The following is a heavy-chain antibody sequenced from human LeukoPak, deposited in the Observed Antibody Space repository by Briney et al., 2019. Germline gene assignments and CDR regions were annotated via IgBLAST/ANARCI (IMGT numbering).Heavy chain of an antibody. Sequence: ASGRVSSTASGYTFTDYYMHWVGQAPGQGLEGMGGINPNSGGTNYAQTFQRTVTMTRDTSISTAYMELSSLTSDDTAVYYCARASYYYDSSGYPGYYFDYWGQGTLVTVSS. V-gene: IGHV1-2*02. CDR3: ARASYYYDSSGYPGYYFDY. CDR1: GYTFTDYY. D-gene: IGHD3-22*01. J-gene: IGHJ4*02. CDR2: INPNSGGT.